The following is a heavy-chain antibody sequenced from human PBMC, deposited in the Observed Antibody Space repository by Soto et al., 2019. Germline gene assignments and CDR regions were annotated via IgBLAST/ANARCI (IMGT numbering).Heavy chain of an antibody. CDR3: ARDNVLLYFDWLPLPGYYDSSGTFDY. CDR1: GGTFSSYA. V-gene: IGHV1-69*06. Sequence: GASVKVSCKASGGTFSSYAIGWVRQAPGQGLEWMGGIIPIFGTANYAQKVQGRVTITADKSTSTAYMELSSLRSGDTAVYYCARDNVLLYFDWLPLPGYYDSSGTFDYWGQGTLVTVSS. D-gene: IGHD3-9*01. J-gene: IGHJ4*02. CDR2: IIPIFGTA.